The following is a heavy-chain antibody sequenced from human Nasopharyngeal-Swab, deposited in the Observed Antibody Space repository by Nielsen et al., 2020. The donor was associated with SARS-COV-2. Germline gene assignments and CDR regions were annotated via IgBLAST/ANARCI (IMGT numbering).Heavy chain of an antibody. Sequence: SVKVSCKASGYTFTSYGLSWVRQTPGQGLEWMGGIIPMVGLTNYAPRFQGRVTMTADKSTSTAYMELSSLRSDDTAMYYCAREPQAGVVTTIDYFDSWGQGTLVTVSS. D-gene: IGHD2-21*02. CDR2: IIPMVGLT. J-gene: IGHJ4*02. V-gene: IGHV1-69*10. CDR3: AREPQAGVVTTIDYFDS. CDR1: GYTFTSYG.